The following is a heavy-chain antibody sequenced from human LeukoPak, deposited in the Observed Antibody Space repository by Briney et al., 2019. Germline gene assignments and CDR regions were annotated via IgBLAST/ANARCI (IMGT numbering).Heavy chain of an antibody. V-gene: IGHV3-30*18. CDR3: AKEGGGGAMVTDYFDY. CDR2: ISYDGSNK. CDR1: GFTFSSYG. Sequence: GRSLRLSCAASGFTFSSYGMHWVRQAPGQGLEWVAVISYDGSNKYYADSVKGRFTNSRDNSKNTLYLQKNSMRADDTAVYYCAKEGGGGAMVTDYFDYWGQGTLVTVSS. D-gene: IGHD5-18*01. J-gene: IGHJ4*02.